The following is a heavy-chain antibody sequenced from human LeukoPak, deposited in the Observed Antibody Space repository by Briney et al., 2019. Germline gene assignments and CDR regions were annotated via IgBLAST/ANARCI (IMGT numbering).Heavy chain of an antibody. V-gene: IGHV4-59*08. Sequence: PSETLSLTCTVSGGSISSYYWSWIRQPPGKGLEWIGYIYYSGSTNYNPPLKSRVTISVDTSKNQFSLKLSSVTAADTAVYYCARLGTLWFGELSQYYFDYWGQGTLVTVSS. J-gene: IGHJ4*02. D-gene: IGHD3-10*01. CDR1: GGSISSYY. CDR2: IYYSGST. CDR3: ARLGTLWFGELSQYYFDY.